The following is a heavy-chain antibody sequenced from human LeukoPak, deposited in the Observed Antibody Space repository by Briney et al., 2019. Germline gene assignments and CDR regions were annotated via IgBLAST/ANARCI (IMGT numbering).Heavy chain of an antibody. J-gene: IGHJ5*02. D-gene: IGHD3-10*01. CDR1: GFTFSNYA. CDR2: ISSSSSTI. V-gene: IGHV3-48*01. Sequence: GGSLRLSCAASGFTFSNYAMNWVRQAPGKGLEWVSYISSSSSTIYYADSVKGRFTISRDNAKNSLYLEMNSLRAEDTAVYYCASLYGSGPNWFDPWGQGTLVTVSS. CDR3: ASLYGSGPNWFDP.